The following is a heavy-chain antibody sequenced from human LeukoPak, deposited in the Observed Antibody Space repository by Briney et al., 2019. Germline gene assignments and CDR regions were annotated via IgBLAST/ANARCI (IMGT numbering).Heavy chain of an antibody. CDR2: ISGSGGST. D-gene: IGHD1-26*01. J-gene: IGHJ6*03. CDR1: GFTFSSYA. Sequence: GGSLRLSCAASGFTFSSYAMSWVRQAPGKGLEWVSAISGSGGSTYYADSVKGRFTISRDNSKNTLYLQMNSLRAEDTAVYYCARDRGIVGTTGYYYMDVWGKGTTVTVSS. CDR3: ARDRGIVGTTGYYYMDV. V-gene: IGHV3-23*01.